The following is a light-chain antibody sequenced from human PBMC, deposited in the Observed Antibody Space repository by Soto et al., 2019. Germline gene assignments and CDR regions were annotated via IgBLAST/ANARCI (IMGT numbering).Light chain of an antibody. CDR1: QGISNY. Sequence: EIQMTQSPSSLSASVGDRVTITCRASQGISNYLAWYQQKPGKVPKLLIYAASTLQSGVPSRFSGSGSGTYFTLTISSLQPEDVATYYCQKYNSAPRTFGQGTKLEIK. CDR2: AAS. J-gene: IGKJ1*01. V-gene: IGKV1-27*01. CDR3: QKYNSAPRT.